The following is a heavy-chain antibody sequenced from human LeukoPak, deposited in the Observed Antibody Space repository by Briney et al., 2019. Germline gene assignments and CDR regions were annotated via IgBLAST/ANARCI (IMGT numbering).Heavy chain of an antibody. D-gene: IGHD5-18*01. CDR2: INPNSGGT. V-gene: IGHV1-2*06. CDR1: GYTFTGYY. J-gene: IGHJ3*02. CDR3: ARSVGYRSLSKNAFDI. Sequence: ASVTVSCKASGYTFTGYYMHWVRQAPRQGLEWMGRINPNSGGTNYAQKFQGRVTMTRDTSISTAYMELSRLRSDDTAVYYCARSVGYRSLSKNAFDIWGQGTMVTVSS.